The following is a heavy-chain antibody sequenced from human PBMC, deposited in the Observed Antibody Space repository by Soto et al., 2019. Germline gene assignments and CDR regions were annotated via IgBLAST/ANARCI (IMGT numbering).Heavy chain of an antibody. CDR3: ARSILLGYGMDV. J-gene: IGHJ6*02. V-gene: IGHV3-30-3*01. D-gene: IGHD3-3*01. Sequence: QVQLVESGGGVVQPGRYLRLSCAASGCTFSSYAMHWVRQAPGKGLEWVAVISYDGSNKYYADSVKGRFTISRDNSKNTLYLQMNSLRAEDTAVYYCARSILLGYGMDVWGQGTTVTVSS. CDR2: ISYDGSNK. CDR1: GCTFSSYA.